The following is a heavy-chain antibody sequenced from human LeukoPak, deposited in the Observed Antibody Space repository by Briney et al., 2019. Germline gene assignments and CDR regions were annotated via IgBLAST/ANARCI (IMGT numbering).Heavy chain of an antibody. CDR3: AGGVRGVSSWFDP. Sequence: GGSLRLSCAASEFFSMYAMHWVRQAPGKGLEWVAAVAYDGKHQYYADSVKGRFTTSKDNFKNTLYMNNLKPEDTAVYYCAGGVRGVSSWFDPWGQGTLVTVSS. CDR2: VAYDGKHQ. CDR1: EFFSMYA. J-gene: IGHJ5*02. V-gene: IGHV3-30*04. D-gene: IGHD3-10*01.